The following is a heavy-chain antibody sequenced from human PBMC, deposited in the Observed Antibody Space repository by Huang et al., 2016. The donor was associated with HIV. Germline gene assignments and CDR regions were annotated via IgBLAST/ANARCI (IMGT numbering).Heavy chain of an antibody. Sequence: QVQLVESGGGVVQPGRSLRLSCAASGFTFSNYGVHGVRQAPGKGLGWVAVISYDGGYQYYSDSVKGRFTISRDDSQNTLYLQMSSLRAEDTAVYFCAKDREDSAYQLDYWGQGTRVTVSS. D-gene: IGHD5-12*01. CDR2: ISYDGGYQ. CDR1: GFTFSNYG. CDR3: AKDREDSAYQLDY. J-gene: IGHJ4*02. V-gene: IGHV3-30*18.